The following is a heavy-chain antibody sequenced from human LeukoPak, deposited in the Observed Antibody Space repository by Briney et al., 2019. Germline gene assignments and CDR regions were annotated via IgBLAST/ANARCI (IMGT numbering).Heavy chain of an antibody. V-gene: IGHV4-4*07. CDR1: GGSISSYY. CDR3: ARDQGSSSWYSWFDP. CDR2: IYTSGST. Sequence: PSETLSLTCTVSGGSISSYYWSWIRQPAGKGLEWIGRIYTSGSTNYNPSLKSRVTMSVDTSKNQFSLKLSSVTAADTAVYYCARDQGSSSWYSWFDPWGQGTLVTVSS. J-gene: IGHJ5*02. D-gene: IGHD6-13*01.